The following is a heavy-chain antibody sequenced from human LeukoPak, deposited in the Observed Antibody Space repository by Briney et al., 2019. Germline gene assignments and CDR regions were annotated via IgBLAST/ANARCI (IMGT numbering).Heavy chain of an antibody. Sequence: ASVTVSCKPSGYTFTNYYIHWVRQAPGQGPEWVGWINPASAGAAFAPKFQGRVSMTWDSSITTAFMDLTSLRSDDTAIHYCARQLGNYYRAFDFWGQGTLVTVSS. CDR3: ARQLGNYYRAFDF. J-gene: IGHJ4*02. D-gene: IGHD6-6*01. CDR2: INPASAGA. CDR1: GYTFTNYY. V-gene: IGHV1-2*02.